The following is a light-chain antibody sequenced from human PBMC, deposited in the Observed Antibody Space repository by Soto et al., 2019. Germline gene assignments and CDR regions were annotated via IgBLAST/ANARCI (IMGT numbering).Light chain of an antibody. CDR2: SAS. Sequence: IQLTQSPSSLSASVGDRVPITCRASQAIGSYFAWYQQRPGTAPKLLIYSASTLHSGVPSRFSGSGSGTDFTLTISSLQPEDFATYYCQQVDSYPRTFGPGTKVDI. CDR3: QQVDSYPRT. CDR1: QAIGSY. J-gene: IGKJ3*01. V-gene: IGKV1-9*01.